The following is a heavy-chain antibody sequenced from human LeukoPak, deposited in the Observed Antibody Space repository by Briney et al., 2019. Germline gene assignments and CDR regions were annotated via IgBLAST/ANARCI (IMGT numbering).Heavy chain of an antibody. V-gene: IGHV4-31*03. D-gene: IGHD4-17*01. J-gene: IGHJ4*02. CDR2: IYYSGST. CDR1: GGSISSGGYY. Sequence: SETLSLTCTVSGGSISSGGYYWSWIRQPPGKGLEWIGYIYYSGSTYYNPSLKSRVTISVDTSKNQFSLKLSSVTAADTAVYYCARVAGRSTVREYWGQGTLVTVSS. CDR3: ARVAGRSTVREY.